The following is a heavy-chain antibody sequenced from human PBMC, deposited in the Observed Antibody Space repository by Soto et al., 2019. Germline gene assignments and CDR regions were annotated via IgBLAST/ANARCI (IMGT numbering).Heavy chain of an antibody. CDR1: GGSVTSYW. Sequence: ISCEGSGGSVTSYWSSWERQKQEKGLEWMGRIDPGDSYTRYSPSFEGHVTVSVDKSVSTAYLHWSSLKASDTAMYYCARRPSGSYGYFYYGMGVWGQGTTVTVSS. J-gene: IGHJ6*01. CDR3: ARRPSGSYGYFYYGMGV. D-gene: IGHD1-26*01. CDR2: IDPGDSYT. V-gene: IGHV5-10-1*01.